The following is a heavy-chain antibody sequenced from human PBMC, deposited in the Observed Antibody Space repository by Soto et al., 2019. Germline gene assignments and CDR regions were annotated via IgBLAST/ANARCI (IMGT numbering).Heavy chain of an antibody. CDR1: GFPFSSYA. CDR2: ISSNGGST. Sequence: GGSLRLSCSASGFPFSSYAMHWVRQAPGKGLEYVSAISSNGGSTYYADSVKGRFTISRDKSKNTLYLQMSSLRAEDTAVYYCVKQSKQQLVRYFFDYWGQGTMVTVSS. J-gene: IGHJ4*02. V-gene: IGHV3-64D*06. CDR3: VKQSKQQLVRYFFDY. D-gene: IGHD6-13*01.